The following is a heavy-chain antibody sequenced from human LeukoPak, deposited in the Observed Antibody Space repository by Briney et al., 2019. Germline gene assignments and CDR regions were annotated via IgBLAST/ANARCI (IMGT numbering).Heavy chain of an antibody. CDR3: ARDRAVTRPPYYFDY. J-gene: IGHJ4*02. V-gene: IGHV4-4*08. Sequence: SETLSLTCTVSGGSISSYYWSWIRQPPGKGLEWIGYIYYSGSTNYNPSLKSRVTISVDTSKNQFSLKLSSVTAADTAVYYCARDRAVTRPPYYFDYWGQGTLVTVSS. CDR1: GGSISSYY. D-gene: IGHD4-17*01. CDR2: IYYSGST.